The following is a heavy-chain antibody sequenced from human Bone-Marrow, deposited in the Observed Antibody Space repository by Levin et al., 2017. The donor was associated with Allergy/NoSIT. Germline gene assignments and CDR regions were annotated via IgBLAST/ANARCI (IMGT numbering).Heavy chain of an antibody. Sequence: PGGSPRLSCAASGFTFSDYYMSWIRQAPGKGLEWVSYISSSSSYTNYADSVKGRFTISRDNAKNSLYLQMNSLRAEDTAVYYCASSHGYESDYWGQGTLVTVSS. CDR3: ASSHGYESDY. J-gene: IGHJ4*02. V-gene: IGHV3-11*03. CDR2: ISSSSSYT. CDR1: GFTFSDYY. D-gene: IGHD5-18*01.